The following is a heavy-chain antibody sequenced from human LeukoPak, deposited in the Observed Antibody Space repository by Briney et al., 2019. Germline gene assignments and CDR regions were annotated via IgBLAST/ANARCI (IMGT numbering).Heavy chain of an antibody. CDR2: ITSSSTV. V-gene: IGHV3-48*02. Sequence: GGSLRLSCAASGFTFSNYNMNWVRQAPGKGLEWVSHITSSSTVYYADSVKGRFTISRDNAKNSLYLQMNSLRDEDTAVYYCARRFDSWGQGTLVTVSS. J-gene: IGHJ4*02. CDR1: GFTFSNYN. CDR3: ARRFDS.